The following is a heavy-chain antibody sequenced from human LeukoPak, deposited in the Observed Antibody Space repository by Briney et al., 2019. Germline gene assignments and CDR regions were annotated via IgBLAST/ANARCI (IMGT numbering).Heavy chain of an antibody. CDR3: ARLTGYSSESWFDP. CDR2: IYYSGST. CDR1: GGSISSSSYY. Sequence: PSETLSLTCTVSGGSISSSSYYWGWIRQPPGKGLEWIGSIYYSGSTYYNPSLKSRVTISVDTSKNQFSLKLSSVTAADTAVYYCARLTGYSSESWFDPWGQGTLVTVSS. D-gene: IGHD3-9*01. J-gene: IGHJ5*02. V-gene: IGHV4-39*07.